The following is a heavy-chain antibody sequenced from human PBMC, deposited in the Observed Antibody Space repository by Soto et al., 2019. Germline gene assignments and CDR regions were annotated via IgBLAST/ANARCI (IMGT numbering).Heavy chain of an antibody. V-gene: IGHV1-46*01. Sequence: ASVKVSCKASGYTFTSCYMHWVRQAPGQGLEWMGIINPSGGSTSYAQKIQGRVTMTRDTSTSTVYMELSSLRSEDTAVYYCARDLTAFIGSPGANYFDFWVQGTVVTVSS. CDR2: INPSGGST. J-gene: IGHJ4*02. CDR3: ARDLTAFIGSPGANYFDF. D-gene: IGHD1-26*01. CDR1: GYTFTSCY.